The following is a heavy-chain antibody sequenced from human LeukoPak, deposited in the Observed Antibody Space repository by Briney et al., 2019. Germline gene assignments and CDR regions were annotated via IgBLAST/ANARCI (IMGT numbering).Heavy chain of an antibody. J-gene: IGHJ6*02. CDR1: GGSISSGDYH. V-gene: IGHV4-30-4*01. CDR2: IYYSGST. Sequence: SQTLSLTCTVSGGSISSGDYHWGWIRQPPGKGLEWIGYIYYSGSTYYNPSLKSRVTISVDTSKNQFSLKLSSVTAADTAVYYCARDGLSPVVPNCSSTSCYDYYYGMDVWGQGTTVTVSS. CDR3: ARDGLSPVVPNCSSTSCYDYYYGMDV. D-gene: IGHD2-2*01.